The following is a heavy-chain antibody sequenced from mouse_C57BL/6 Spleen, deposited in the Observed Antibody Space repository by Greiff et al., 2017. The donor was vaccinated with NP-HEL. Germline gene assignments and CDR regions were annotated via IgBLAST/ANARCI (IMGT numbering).Heavy chain of an antibody. CDR1: GYTFTSYW. D-gene: IGHD3-2*02. CDR3: ARPADSSGYNYAMDY. CDR2: IDPSDSYT. Sequence: VQLQQSGAELVKPGASVKLSCKASGYTFTSYWMQWVKQRPGQGLEWIGEIDPSDSYTNYNQKFKGKATLTVDTSSSTSYMQLSSLTSEDSAVYYCARPADSSGYNYAMDYWGPGTSVTVSS. J-gene: IGHJ4*01. V-gene: IGHV1-50*01.